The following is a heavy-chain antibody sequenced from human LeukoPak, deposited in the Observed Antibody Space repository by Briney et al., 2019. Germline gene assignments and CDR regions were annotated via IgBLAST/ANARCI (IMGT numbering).Heavy chain of an antibody. CDR3: ARDSKYYYGSGRSYAFDI. CDR2: FSAYNGNT. Sequence: ASVKVSCKASGYTFTSSGISWVRQAPGQGLAWMGWFSAYNGNTNYAQKLQGRVTMTTDTSTSTAYMELRSLRSDDTAVYYCARDSKYYYGSGRSYAFDIWGQGTMVTVSS. V-gene: IGHV1-18*01. CDR1: GYTFTSSG. J-gene: IGHJ3*02. D-gene: IGHD3-10*01.